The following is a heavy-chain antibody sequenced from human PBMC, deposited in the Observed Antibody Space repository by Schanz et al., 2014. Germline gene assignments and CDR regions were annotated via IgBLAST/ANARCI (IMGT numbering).Heavy chain of an antibody. Sequence: DVQLLESGGGLVQPGESLRLSCAASGFTFTTYAMTWVRQAPGKGLEWVGFISFDGRNTGYAHSVKGRFTISRDNPKKTLYLQMNSLRAEDTALYYCARDSGSSSWYPSDYWGQGTLVTVSS. V-gene: IGHV3-23*03. CDR3: ARDSGSSSWYPSDY. J-gene: IGHJ4*02. D-gene: IGHD6-13*01. CDR1: GFTFTTYA. CDR2: ISFDGRNT.